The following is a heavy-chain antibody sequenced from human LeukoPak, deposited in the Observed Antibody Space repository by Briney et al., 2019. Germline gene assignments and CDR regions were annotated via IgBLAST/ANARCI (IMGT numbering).Heavy chain of an antibody. D-gene: IGHD3-10*01. CDR1: GYSFTSYW. J-gene: IGHJ4*02. V-gene: IGHV5-51*01. Sequence: PGESLKISCKGSGYSFTSYWTGWVRQMPGKGLEWMGLIYPGDSDTRYSPSFQGQVTISADKSISTAYLQWSSLKASDTAMYYCARLLMVRGVTLDPDYWGQGTLVTVSS. CDR3: ARLLMVRGVTLDPDY. CDR2: IYPGDSDT.